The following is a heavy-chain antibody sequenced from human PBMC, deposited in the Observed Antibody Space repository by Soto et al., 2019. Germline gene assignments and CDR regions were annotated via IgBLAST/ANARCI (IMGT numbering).Heavy chain of an antibody. V-gene: IGHV4-61*01. CDR2: MYYSGSI. D-gene: IGHD3-16*01. J-gene: IGHJ5*02. Sequence: SETLSLTCTVSYGSVSSGNYLWSWIRQPPGKELEWIGNMYYSGSINNNSSLKSRVTISVDTSRNQFSLKVNSVTAADTAVYYCVRRPVGAVTGSFDNWLDPGGKGILFTVSS. CDR1: YGSVSSGNYL. CDR3: VRRPVGAVTGSFDNWLDP.